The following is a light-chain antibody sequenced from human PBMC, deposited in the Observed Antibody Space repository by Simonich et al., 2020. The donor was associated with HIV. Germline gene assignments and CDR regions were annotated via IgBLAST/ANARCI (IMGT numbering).Light chain of an antibody. Sequence: EIVMTQSPATLSVSPGERATLSCRVSQNVASNLAWYQQKPGQAPRLLIYGASSRATGIPARFSGSGSGTDFTLTISSLEPEDFAVYYCQQRSNRLTFGGGTKVEIK. CDR2: GAS. CDR3: QQRSNRLT. CDR1: QNVASN. V-gene: IGKV3-11*01. J-gene: IGKJ4*01.